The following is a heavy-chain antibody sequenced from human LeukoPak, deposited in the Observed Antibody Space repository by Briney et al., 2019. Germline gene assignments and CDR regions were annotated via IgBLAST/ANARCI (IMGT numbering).Heavy chain of an antibody. Sequence: GGSLRLSCAASGFTFSSYSINWVRQAPGKGLEWVSSISSSSSYIYYADSVKGRFTISRDNAKNSLYLQMNSLRAEDTAVYYRARDPFNYYGSGSQKDYWGQGTLVTVSS. D-gene: IGHD3-10*01. CDR1: GFTFSSYS. V-gene: IGHV3-21*01. CDR2: ISSSSSYI. CDR3: ARDPFNYYGSGSQKDY. J-gene: IGHJ4*02.